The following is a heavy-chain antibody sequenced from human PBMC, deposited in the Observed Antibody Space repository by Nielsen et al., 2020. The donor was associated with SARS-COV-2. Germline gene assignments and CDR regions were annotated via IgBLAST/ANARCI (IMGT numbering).Heavy chain of an antibody. CDR1: GFTFTSYW. D-gene: IGHD1-26*01. V-gene: IGHV3-74*01. Sequence: GESLKISCAASGFTFTSYWMHWFRQASGKGLVWVSRIKGDASSTAYADSVKGRFAISRDNAKNMLYLQMNSLRAEDTAVYYCAKDFMGGGWFDPWGQGTLVTVSS. J-gene: IGHJ5*02. CDR2: IKGDASST. CDR3: AKDFMGGGWFDP.